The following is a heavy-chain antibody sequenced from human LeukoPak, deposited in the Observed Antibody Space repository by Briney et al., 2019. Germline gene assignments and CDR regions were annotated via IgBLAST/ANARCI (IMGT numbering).Heavy chain of an antibody. CDR3: ARDRGDYDAFDI. J-gene: IGHJ3*02. V-gene: IGHV3-48*01. Sequence: GGSLRLSCAASGFTFTSYSMNWVRQAPGKGLEWVSYISSSSSTIYYADSVKGRFTISRDNAKNSLYLQMNSLRAEDTAVYYCARDRGDYDAFDIWGQGTMVTVSS. D-gene: IGHD4-17*01. CDR1: GFTFTSYS. CDR2: ISSSSSTI.